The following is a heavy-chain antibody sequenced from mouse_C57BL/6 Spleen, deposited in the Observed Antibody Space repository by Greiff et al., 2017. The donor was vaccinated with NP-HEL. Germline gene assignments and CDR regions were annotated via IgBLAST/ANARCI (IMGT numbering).Heavy chain of an antibody. J-gene: IGHJ4*01. V-gene: IGHV1-53*01. D-gene: IGHD2-1*01. CDR3: ARGGYGNYVIDYAMDY. CDR2: INPSNGGT. Sequence: VQLQPPGPELVTPGASVKLSCKASGYTFTSYWMHWVKQRPGQGLEWIGNINPSNGGTNYNEKFKSKATLTVDKSSSTAYIELSSLTSEDSAVYYWARGGYGNYVIDYAMDYWGQGTSVTVSS. CDR1: GYTFTSYW.